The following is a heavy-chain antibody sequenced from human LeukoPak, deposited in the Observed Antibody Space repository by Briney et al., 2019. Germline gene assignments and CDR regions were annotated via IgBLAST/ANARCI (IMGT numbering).Heavy chain of an antibody. CDR3: ARGDYYYYMDV. CDR1: GGSFSGYY. Sequence: SETLSLTCAVYGGSFSGYYWSWIRQPPGKGLEWIGEINHSGSTNYNPSLKSRVTISVDTSKNQFSLKLSSVTAADTAVYYCARGDYYYYMDVWGKGTTVTVSS. J-gene: IGHJ6*03. V-gene: IGHV4-34*01. CDR2: INHSGST.